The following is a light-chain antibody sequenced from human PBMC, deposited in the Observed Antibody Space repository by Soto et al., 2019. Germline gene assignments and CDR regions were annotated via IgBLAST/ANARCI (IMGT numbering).Light chain of an antibody. CDR1: QSIERS. V-gene: IGKV1-39*01. J-gene: IGKJ2*01. CDR3: QQSYRTPRT. Sequence: DIQITQCPASLSESVGDTVAIACRASQSIERSLNWYQQKSGKAPKILIDTASNLQTGVPARFSGTGSGTDFTLTISDLQPEDLATYFCQQSYRTPRTVGQGTKVDIK. CDR2: TAS.